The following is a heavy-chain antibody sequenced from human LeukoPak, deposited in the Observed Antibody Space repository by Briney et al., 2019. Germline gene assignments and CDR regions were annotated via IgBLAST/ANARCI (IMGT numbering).Heavy chain of an antibody. D-gene: IGHD3-22*01. J-gene: IGHJ5*02. Sequence: GESLKISFKGSGYRFTSYWIGWVCQMPGKGLEWMGIIYPGDSDTRYSPSFQGQVTISADKSISTAYLQWSSLKASDTAMYYCARLASRQTYYYDSSGYSKFDLWGQGTLVTVSS. CDR3: ARLASRQTYYYDSSGYSKFDL. CDR1: GYRFTSYW. V-gene: IGHV5-51*01. CDR2: IYPGDSDT.